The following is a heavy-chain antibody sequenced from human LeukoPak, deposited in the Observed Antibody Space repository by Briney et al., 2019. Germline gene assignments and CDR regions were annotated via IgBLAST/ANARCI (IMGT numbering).Heavy chain of an antibody. J-gene: IGHJ4*02. Sequence: GGSLRLSCAASGFTFSSYAMHWVRQAPGKGLEWVAVISYDGSNKYYADSVKGRFTISRDNSKNTLYLQMNSLRAEDTAVYYCARDGGDSSSPGYFDYWGQGTLVTVSS. CDR1: GFTFSSYA. D-gene: IGHD6-6*01. V-gene: IGHV3-30-3*01. CDR2: ISYDGSNK. CDR3: ARDGGDSSSPGYFDY.